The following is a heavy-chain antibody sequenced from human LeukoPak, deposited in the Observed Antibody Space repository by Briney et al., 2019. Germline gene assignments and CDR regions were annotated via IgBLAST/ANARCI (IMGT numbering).Heavy chain of an antibody. J-gene: IGHJ4*02. CDR3: ASGGVSDASSLFDY. V-gene: IGHV1-8*01. Sequence: ASVKVSCKASGYTFSSYDINWVRQATGQGLEWMGWMNPNSGNTGYAQKFQGRVTMTRDTSISTAYMELSRLRSDDTAVYYCASGGVSDASSLFDYWGQGTLVTVSS. CDR2: MNPNSGNT. D-gene: IGHD6-13*01. CDR1: GYTFSSYD.